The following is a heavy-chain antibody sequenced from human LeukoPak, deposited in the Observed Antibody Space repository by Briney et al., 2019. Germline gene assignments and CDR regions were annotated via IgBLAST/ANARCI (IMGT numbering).Heavy chain of an antibody. D-gene: IGHD6-13*01. J-gene: IGHJ5*02. CDR1: GYTLTELS. CDR2: FDPEDGET. Sequence: ASVKVSCKVSGYTLTELSMHWVRQAPGKGLEWMGGFDPEDGETIYAQKFQGRVTMTEDTSTDTAYMELSSLRSEDTAVYYCATGVSSSWYNVRNHWGQGTLVTVSS. CDR3: ATGVSSSWYNVRNH. V-gene: IGHV1-24*01.